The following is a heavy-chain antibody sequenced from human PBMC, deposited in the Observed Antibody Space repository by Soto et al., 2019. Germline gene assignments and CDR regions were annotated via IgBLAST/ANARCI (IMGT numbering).Heavy chain of an antibody. CDR3: AIGARGIAEAGTDYYYRVEV. CDR1: GYTFTSYY. J-gene: IGHJ6*01. Sequence: ASVKSSRKAPGYTFTSYYMHWVRQAPGQGLEWMGIINPIFGPANYAKKFQGRITITADESPSTAYMELSSLRSEDTAVYYCAIGARGIAEAGTDYYYRVEV. CDR2: INPIFGPA. D-gene: IGHD6-19*01. V-gene: IGHV1-46*01.